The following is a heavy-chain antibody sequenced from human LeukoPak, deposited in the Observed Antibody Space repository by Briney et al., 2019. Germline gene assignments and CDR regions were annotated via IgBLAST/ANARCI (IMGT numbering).Heavy chain of an antibody. Sequence: ASVKVSCKASGYTFTSYDINWVRQATGQGLEWVGWMNPNSGNTGYAQKFQGRVTMTRNTSISTAYMELSSLRSEDTAVYYCARDLGSYYGSGIFDYWGQGTLVTVSS. CDR1: GYTFTSYD. CDR3: ARDLGSYYGSGIFDY. CDR2: MNPNSGNT. D-gene: IGHD3-10*01. J-gene: IGHJ4*02. V-gene: IGHV1-8*01.